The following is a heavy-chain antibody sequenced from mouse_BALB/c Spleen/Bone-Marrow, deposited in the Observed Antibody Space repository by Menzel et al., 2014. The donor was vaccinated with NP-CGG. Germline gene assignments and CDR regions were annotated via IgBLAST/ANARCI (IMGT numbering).Heavy chain of an antibody. J-gene: IGHJ4*01. D-gene: IGHD1-1*01. V-gene: IGHV5-12-1*01. CDR2: ISSGGGST. Sequence: EVQVVESGGGLVKPGGSLKLSCAASGFAFSSYDTSWVRQTPEKRLEWVAYISSGGGSTYYPDTVKGRFTISRDNAKNTLYLQMSSLKSEDAAMYYCARPLYYYGSSPFYAMDYWGQGTSVTVSS. CDR3: ARPLYYYGSSPFYAMDY. CDR1: GFAFSSYD.